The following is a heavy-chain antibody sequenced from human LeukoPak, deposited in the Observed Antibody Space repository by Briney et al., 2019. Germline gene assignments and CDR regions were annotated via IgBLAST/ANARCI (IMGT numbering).Heavy chain of an antibody. Sequence: GGSLRLPCAASGFTFSSYWMSWVRQAPGKGLEWVANIKQDGSEKYYVDSVEGRFTISRDNAKNSLYLQMNSLRAEDTAVYYCAREVPGRVFVDYWGQGTLVTVSS. J-gene: IGHJ4*02. CDR3: AREVPGRVFVDY. CDR2: IKQDGSEK. CDR1: GFTFSSYW. V-gene: IGHV3-7*01. D-gene: IGHD3-3*01.